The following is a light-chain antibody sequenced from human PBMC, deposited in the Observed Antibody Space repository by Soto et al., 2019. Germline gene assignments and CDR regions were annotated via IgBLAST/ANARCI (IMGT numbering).Light chain of an antibody. CDR2: GAS. CDR1: QSVSSSY. CDR3: QQFCSSPIT. J-gene: IGKJ5*01. Sequence: SPGERATLSCRASQSVSSSYLAWYQQKPGQAPRLLIYGASSRATGIPDRFSGSGSGTDFTLTIIRLEPEDFAVYYCQQFCSSPITLGQGTRLEIK. V-gene: IGKV3-20*01.